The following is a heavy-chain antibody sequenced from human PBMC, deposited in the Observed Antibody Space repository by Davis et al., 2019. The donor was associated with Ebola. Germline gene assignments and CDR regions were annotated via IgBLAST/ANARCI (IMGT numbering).Heavy chain of an antibody. CDR1: GFTFSSYA. CDR3: AKALGYYYYGMDV. V-gene: IGHV3-23*01. Sequence: GESLKISCAASGFTFSSYAMSWVRQAPGKGLEWVSAISGSGGSTYYADSVKGRFTISRDNSKNTLYLQMNSLRAEDTAVYYCAKALGYYYYGMDVWGQGTTVTVSS. D-gene: IGHD3-16*01. J-gene: IGHJ6*02. CDR2: ISGSGGST.